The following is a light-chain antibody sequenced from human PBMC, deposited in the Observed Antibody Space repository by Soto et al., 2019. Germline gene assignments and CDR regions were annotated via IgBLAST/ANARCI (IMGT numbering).Light chain of an antibody. J-gene: IGLJ2*01. Sequence: QSALTQPASVSGSPGQSITISCTGTSSDIGGYNYVSWYQQHPGKAPKLMIYEVSNRPSGVSYRFSGSKSGNTASLTISGPQAEDEGDYYCSSYTSSSPVVFGGGTKLTVL. V-gene: IGLV2-14*01. CDR1: SSDIGGYNY. CDR2: EVS. CDR3: SSYTSSSPVV.